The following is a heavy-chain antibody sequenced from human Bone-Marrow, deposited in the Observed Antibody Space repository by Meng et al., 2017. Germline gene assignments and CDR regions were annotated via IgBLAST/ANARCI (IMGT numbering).Heavy chain of an antibody. CDR2: IYYSGTT. D-gene: IGHD3-16*01. J-gene: IGHJ5*02. V-gene: IGHV4-31*01. CDR1: GGSISSGGYY. Sequence: QGQLQGPGPGFVKPSQTLSLTCTVSGGSISSGGYYWSWIRQHPGKGLEWIGYIYYSGTTYYNPSLSSLVTISVDTSKNQFSLNLSSVTAADTAVYYCARDIRQGGNIWFDPWGQGTLVTVPS. CDR3: ARDIRQGGNIWFDP.